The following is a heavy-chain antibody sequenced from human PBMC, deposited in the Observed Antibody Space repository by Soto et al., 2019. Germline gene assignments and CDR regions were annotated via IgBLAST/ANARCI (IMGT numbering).Heavy chain of an antibody. J-gene: IGHJ5*02. Sequence: SETLSLTCTVSGGSISSSSYYWGWIRQPPGKGLEWIGSIYYSGSTYYNPSLKSRVTISVDTSKNQFSLKLSSVTAADTAVYYCARQTSETYYYGSGSFNWFDPWGQGTLVTVSS. V-gene: IGHV4-39*01. D-gene: IGHD3-10*01. CDR2: IYYSGST. CDR3: ARQTSETYYYGSGSFNWFDP. CDR1: GGSISSSSYY.